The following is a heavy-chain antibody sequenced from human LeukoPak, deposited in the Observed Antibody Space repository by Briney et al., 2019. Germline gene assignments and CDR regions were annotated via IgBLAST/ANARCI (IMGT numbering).Heavy chain of an antibody. D-gene: IGHD3-10*01. CDR2: ISYDGSNK. CDR3: AREVPLYYYMDV. J-gene: IGHJ6*03. CDR1: GGSLSSSSYY. Sequence: LSLTCTVSGGSLSSSSYYWGWVRQAPGKGLGWVAVISYDGSNKYYADSVKGRFTISRDNSKNTLYLQMNSLRAEDTAVYYCAREVPLYYYMDVWGKGTTVTVSS. V-gene: IGHV3-30-3*01.